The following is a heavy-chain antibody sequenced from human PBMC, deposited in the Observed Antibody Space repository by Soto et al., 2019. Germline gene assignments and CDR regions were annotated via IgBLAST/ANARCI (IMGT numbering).Heavy chain of an antibody. CDR1: GGSISSYY. V-gene: IGHV4-59*01. D-gene: IGHD3-22*01. CDR2: IYYSGST. Sequence: SETLSLTCSVSGGSISSYYWSWIRQPPGKGQEWIAYIYYSGSTSYNPSLKSRVSISLDTSKNQFSLKLSSVTAADTAVYYCARTCDGSGPNSGGYGFDIWGQGTMVTV. J-gene: IGHJ3*02. CDR3: ARTCDGSGPNSGGYGFDI.